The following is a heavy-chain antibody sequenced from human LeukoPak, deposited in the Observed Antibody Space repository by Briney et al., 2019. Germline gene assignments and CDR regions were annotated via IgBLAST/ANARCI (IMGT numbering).Heavy chain of an antibody. J-gene: IGHJ6*02. V-gene: IGHV1-8*01. CDR2: KNPNSGNT. D-gene: IGHD3-10*01. Sequence: ASVKVSCKASGYTFTSYDINWVRQATGQGLEWMGWKNPNSGNTGYAQKFQGRVTMTRNTSISTAYMELSSLRSEDTAVYYCARVPYGFYGMDVWGQGTTVTVSS. CDR3: ARVPYGFYGMDV. CDR1: GYTFTSYD.